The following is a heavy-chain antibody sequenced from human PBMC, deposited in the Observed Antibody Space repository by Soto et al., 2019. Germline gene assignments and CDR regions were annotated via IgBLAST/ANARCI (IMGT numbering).Heavy chain of an antibody. Sequence: SVKVSCKASGGTFSSYAISWVRQAPGQGLEWMGGIIPIFGTANYAQKFQGRVTITADESTSTAYMELSSLRSEDTAVYYCATRVWLRPGYYYYGMDVWGQGTTVTVSS. CDR2: IIPIFGTA. D-gene: IGHD3-9*01. CDR3: ATRVWLRPGYYYYGMDV. V-gene: IGHV1-69*13. CDR1: GGTFSSYA. J-gene: IGHJ6*02.